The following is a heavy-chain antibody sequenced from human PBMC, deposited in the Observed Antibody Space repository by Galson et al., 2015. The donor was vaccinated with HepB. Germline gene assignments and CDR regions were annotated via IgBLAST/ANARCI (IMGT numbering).Heavy chain of an antibody. CDR3: ATGVGCSSTSCYRDYYYGMDV. D-gene: IGHD2-2*01. J-gene: IGHJ6*02. CDR2: FDPEDGET. CDR1: GYTLTELS. Sequence: SVKVSCKVSGYTLTELSMHWVRQAPGKGLEWMGGFDPEDGETIYAQKFQGRVTMTEDTSTDTAYMELSSLRSEDTAVYYCATGVGCSSTSCYRDYYYGMDVWGQGTTVTVSS. V-gene: IGHV1-24*01.